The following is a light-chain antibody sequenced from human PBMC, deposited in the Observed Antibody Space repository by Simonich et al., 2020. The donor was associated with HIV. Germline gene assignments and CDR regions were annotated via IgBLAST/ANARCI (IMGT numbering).Light chain of an antibody. CDR1: SSDVGGYNY. CDR2: DVS. CDR3: SSYTSSSTLV. V-gene: IGLV2-14*03. J-gene: IGLJ2*01. Sequence: QSALTQPASVSGSPVQSITISCTGTSSDVGGYNYVSWYQQHPGKAPKLIIYDVSKRPSGVSNRFSGSKSGNTASLTISGLQAEDEADYYCSSYTSSSTLVFGGGTKLTVL.